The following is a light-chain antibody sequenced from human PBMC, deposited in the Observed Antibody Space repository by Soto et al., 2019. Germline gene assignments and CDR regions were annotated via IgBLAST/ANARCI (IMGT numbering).Light chain of an antibody. J-gene: IGKJ2*01. Sequence: DIQVMQSPLFLSASVGDTVTITCRTTQAVNFYLHWYHHKSGAAPKLLIYNASKLQSGAPSRFSASGSGSEFTLTIANLQPDDFGTYYCQQSYLSPDTFGQGTKLQIK. V-gene: IGKV1-39*01. CDR3: QQSYLSPDT. CDR2: NAS. CDR1: QAVNFY.